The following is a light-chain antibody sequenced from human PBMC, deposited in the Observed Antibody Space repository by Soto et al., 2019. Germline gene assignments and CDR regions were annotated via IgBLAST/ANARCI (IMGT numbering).Light chain of an antibody. J-gene: IGLJ3*02. CDR1: NSDVGGYNY. Sequence: QSALTQPASVSGSPGHSITISCTGTNSDVGGYNYVSWYQQYPGKAPKLMIYEVSNRTSGVSNRFSGSKSGNTASLTISGLQAEDEADYYCSSYTSSILVFGGGTQLTVL. V-gene: IGLV2-14*01. CDR3: SSYTSSILV. CDR2: EVS.